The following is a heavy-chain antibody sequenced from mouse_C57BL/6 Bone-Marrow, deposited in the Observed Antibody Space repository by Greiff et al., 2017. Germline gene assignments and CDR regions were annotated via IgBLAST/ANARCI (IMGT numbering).Heavy chain of an antibody. CDR3: ANSYNWDSWFAY. V-gene: IGHV1-54*01. D-gene: IGHD4-1*01. CDR1: GYAFTNYL. J-gene: IGHJ3*01. CDR2: INPGSGGT. Sequence: QVQLQQPGAELVRPGTSVKLSCKASGYAFTNYLMEWVKQRPGQGLEWIGVINPGSGGTNYNEKFKGKATLTADKSSSTAYMQLSSLTSEDSAVYFAANSYNWDSWFAYWGQGTLVTVSA.